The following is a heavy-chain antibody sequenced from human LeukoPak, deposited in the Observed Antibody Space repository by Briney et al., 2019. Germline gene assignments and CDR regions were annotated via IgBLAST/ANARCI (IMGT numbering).Heavy chain of an antibody. CDR3: ARGRVYYDSSGYYHFDY. D-gene: IGHD3-22*01. CDR2: INHSGST. CDR1: GGSFSGYY. V-gene: IGHV4-34*01. Sequence: PSETLSLTXAVYGGSFSGYYWSWIRQSPGKGLEWIGEINHSGSTNYNPSLKSRVTISVDTSKNQFSLKLSSVTAADTAVYYCARGRVYYDSSGYYHFDYWGQGTLVTVSS. J-gene: IGHJ4*02.